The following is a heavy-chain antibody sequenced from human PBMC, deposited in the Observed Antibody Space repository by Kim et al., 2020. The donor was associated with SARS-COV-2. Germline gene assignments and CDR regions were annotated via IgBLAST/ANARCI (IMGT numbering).Heavy chain of an antibody. J-gene: IGHJ4*02. V-gene: IGHV3-21*01. Sequence: SVKDRFANSRDNAKNSLYLQMNSLRAEDTAVYYCARVSGYYYDSSGLDYWGQGTLVTVSS. D-gene: IGHD3-22*01. CDR3: ARVSGYYYDSSGLDY.